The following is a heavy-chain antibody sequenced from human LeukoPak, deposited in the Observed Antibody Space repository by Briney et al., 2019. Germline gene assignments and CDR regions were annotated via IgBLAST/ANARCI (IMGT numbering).Heavy chain of an antibody. D-gene: IGHD3-22*01. CDR3: AKGGYYDSSGYPDAFDI. CDR2: ISYDGSNK. CDR1: GFTFSSYG. Sequence: GRSLRLSCAASGFTFSSYGMHWVRQAPGKGLERVAVISYDGSNKYYADSVKGRFTISRDNSKNTLYLQMNSLRAEDTAVYYCAKGGYYDSSGYPDAFDIWGQGTMVTVSS. V-gene: IGHV3-30*18. J-gene: IGHJ3*02.